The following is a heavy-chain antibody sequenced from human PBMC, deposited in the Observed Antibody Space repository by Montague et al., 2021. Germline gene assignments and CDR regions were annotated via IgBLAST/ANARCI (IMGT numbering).Heavy chain of an antibody. CDR2: IYPGDSDT. Sequence: QSGAEVKKPGESLKISCEGSGYSFTRYWIGWVRQMPGKGLEWMGIIYPGDSDTRYSPSFQGQVTISADKSISTAYLQWSSLKASDTAMYYCARGRGDGNNWAWDFDYWGQGTLVTVSS. J-gene: IGHJ4*02. CDR3: ARGRGDGNNWAWDFDY. D-gene: IGHD5-24*01. CDR1: GYSFTRYW. V-gene: IGHV5-51*01.